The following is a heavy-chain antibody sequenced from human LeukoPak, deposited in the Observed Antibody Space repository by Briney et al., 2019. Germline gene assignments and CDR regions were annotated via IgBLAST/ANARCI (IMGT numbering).Heavy chain of an antibody. D-gene: IGHD3-10*01. J-gene: IGHJ3*02. V-gene: IGHV1-46*01. CDR2: INPSGDVR. CDR1: GYTFGTHW. Sequence: ASVKVSCKASGYTFGTHWMHWVRQAPGQGLEWMGIINPSGDVRSYAQKFKGRVTVTRDMSTRTVYMELSDLRPEDTAVYYCARPLGFGELWVAFDIWGQGTMVTVSS. CDR3: ARPLGFGELWVAFDI.